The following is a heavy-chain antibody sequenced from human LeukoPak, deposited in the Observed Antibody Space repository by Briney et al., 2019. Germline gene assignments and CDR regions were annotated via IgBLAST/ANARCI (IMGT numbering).Heavy chain of an antibody. J-gene: IGHJ1*01. V-gene: IGHV3-48*04. CDR2: ITSSSSTI. Sequence: PGGSLRLSCAASGFTFSAYSMNWVRQAPGKGLEWVSYITSSSSTIYYADSVKGRFTISRDNAKHSLFLQMNSLRAEDTAVYYCARGRDAEYFPHWGQGTLVTVSS. CDR1: GFTFSAYS. CDR3: ARGRDAEYFPH.